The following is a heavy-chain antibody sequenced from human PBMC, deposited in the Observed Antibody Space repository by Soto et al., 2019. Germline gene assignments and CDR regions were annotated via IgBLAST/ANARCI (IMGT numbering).Heavy chain of an antibody. CDR3: AKAPGGVYYYGMDV. J-gene: IGHJ6*02. D-gene: IGHD3-10*01. CDR2: ISGSGGST. Sequence: PGRSLRLSCAASGFTFSSYAMSWVRQAPGKGLEWVSAISGSGGSTYYADSVKGRFTISRDNSKNTLYLQMNSLRAEDTAVYYCAKAPGGVYYYGMDVWGQGTTVTVSS. CDR1: GFTFSSYA. V-gene: IGHV3-23*01.